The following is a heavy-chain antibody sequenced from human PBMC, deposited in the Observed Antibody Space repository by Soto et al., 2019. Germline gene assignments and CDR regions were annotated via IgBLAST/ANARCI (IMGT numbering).Heavy chain of an antibody. CDR2: ISSNGGST. J-gene: IGHJ4*02. V-gene: IGHV3-64D*08. Sequence: PGGSLRLSCSASGFTFSSYAMHWFRQAPGKGLEYVSAISSNGGSTYYADSVKGRFTISRDNSKNTLYLQMSSLRAEDTAVYYWVTNVDTAMVFANWGQGTRVTVPS. CDR1: GFTFSSYA. D-gene: IGHD5-18*01. CDR3: VTNVDTAMVFAN.